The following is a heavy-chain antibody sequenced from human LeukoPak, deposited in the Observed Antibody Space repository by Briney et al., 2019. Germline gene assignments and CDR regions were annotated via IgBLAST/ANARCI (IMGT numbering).Heavy chain of an antibody. J-gene: IGHJ3*02. CDR1: GFTVSSNY. D-gene: IGHD6-19*01. CDR3: ARASGSSGWFLDNAFDI. V-gene: IGHV3-53*01. Sequence: GGSLRPSCAASGFTVSSNYMSWVRQAPGKGLEWVSVIYSGGSTYYADSVKGRFTISRDNPKNTLYLQMNSLRAEDTAVYYCARASGSSGWFLDNAFDIWGQGTMVTVSS. CDR2: IYSGGST.